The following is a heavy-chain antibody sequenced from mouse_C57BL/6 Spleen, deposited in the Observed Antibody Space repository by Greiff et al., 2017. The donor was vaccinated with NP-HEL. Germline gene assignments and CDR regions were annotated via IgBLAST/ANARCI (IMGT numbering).Heavy chain of an antibody. V-gene: IGHV3-1*01. D-gene: IGHD2-1*01. CDR3: ARGDYGNPFAY. Sequence: EVKLQESGPGMVKPSQSLSLTCTVTGYSITSGYDWHWIRHFPGNKLEWIGYISYSGSTNYNPSLKSRISITHDTSKNHFFLKLNSVTTEDTATYCCARGDYGNPFAYWGQGTLVTVSA. CDR2: ISYSGST. CDR1: GYSITSGYD. J-gene: IGHJ3*01.